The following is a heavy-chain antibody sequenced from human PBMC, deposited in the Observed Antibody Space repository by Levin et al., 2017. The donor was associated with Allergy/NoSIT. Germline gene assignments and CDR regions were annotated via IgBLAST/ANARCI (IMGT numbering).Heavy chain of an antibody. CDR1: GFSFSNTW. J-gene: IGHJ6*02. V-gene: IGHV3-7*01. CDR2: IKEDGSAK. Sequence: QPGGSLRLSCTASGFSFSNTWMSWVRQAPGRGLEWVANIKEDGSAKYYVDSVKGRFTISRDNANNSLYLQLRYLGVDDTAIYYCARAYDGSGSWMDVWGHGTTVTVTS. CDR3: ARAYDGSGSWMDV. D-gene: IGHD3-10*01.